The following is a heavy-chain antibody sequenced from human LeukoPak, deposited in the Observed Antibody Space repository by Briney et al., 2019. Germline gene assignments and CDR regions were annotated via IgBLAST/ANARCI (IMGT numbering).Heavy chain of an antibody. CDR3: ETQQWLPSRSPRNAFDI. D-gene: IGHD6-19*01. CDR2: ISGSGGST. V-gene: IGHV3-23*01. J-gene: IGHJ3*02. CDR1: GFTFSSYA. Sequence: PGGSLRLSCAASGFTFSSYAMSWVRQAPGKGLEWVSAISGSGGSTYYADSVKGRFTISRDNSKNTLYLQMNSLRAEDTAVYYCETQQWLPSRSPRNAFDIWGQGTMVTVSS.